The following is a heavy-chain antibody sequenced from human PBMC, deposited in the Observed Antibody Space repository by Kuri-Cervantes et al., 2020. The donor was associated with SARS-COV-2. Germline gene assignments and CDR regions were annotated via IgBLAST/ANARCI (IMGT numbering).Heavy chain of an antibody. V-gene: IGHV4-34*01. J-gene: IGHJ5*02. CDR3: ARGIGDSSGWYLGWFDP. CDR1: GGSFSGYY. Sequence: SETLSLTCAVYGGSFSGYYWSWIRQPPGKGLEWIGEINHSGSTNYNPSLKSRVTTSVDTSKNQFSLKLSSMTAADTAVYYCARGIGDSSGWYLGWFDPWGQGTLVTVSS. D-gene: IGHD6-19*01. CDR2: INHSGST.